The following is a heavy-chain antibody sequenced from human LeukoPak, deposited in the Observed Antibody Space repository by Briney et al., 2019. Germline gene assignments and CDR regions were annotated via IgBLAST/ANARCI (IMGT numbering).Heavy chain of an antibody. Sequence: PGGSLRLSCAASGFTFSSYGMHWVRQAPGKGLEWVAFIRYDGSNKYYADSVKGRFTISRDNSKNTLYLQMNSLRAEDTAVYYCAKDQGPRFSAAGDYWGQGTLVTVSS. J-gene: IGHJ4*02. V-gene: IGHV3-30*02. D-gene: IGHD6-13*01. CDR3: AKDQGPRFSAAGDY. CDR1: GFTFSSYG. CDR2: IRYDGSNK.